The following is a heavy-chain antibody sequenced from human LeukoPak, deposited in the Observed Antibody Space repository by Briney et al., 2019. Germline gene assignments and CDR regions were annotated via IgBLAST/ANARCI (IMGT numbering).Heavy chain of an antibody. D-gene: IGHD3-10*01. CDR3: ARGTGRFGEFIFDY. V-gene: IGHV3-7*01. Sequence: PGGSLRLSCVASGFTFSHYWMTWYRQAPGKGLEWVANLNQDGSGQLYGDSVKGRFTISRDNAKNSLYLQMNSLRAEDTAVYYCARGTGRFGEFIFDYWGQGTLVTVSS. CDR1: GFTFSHYW. J-gene: IGHJ4*02. CDR2: LNQDGSGQ.